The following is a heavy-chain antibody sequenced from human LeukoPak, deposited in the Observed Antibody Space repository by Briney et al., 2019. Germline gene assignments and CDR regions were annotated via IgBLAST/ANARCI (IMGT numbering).Heavy chain of an antibody. D-gene: IGHD6-19*01. CDR2: IIPIFGTA. CDR3: ARDGAVAGYFDY. CDR1: GGTFSSYA. Sequence: SVKVSCKASGGTFSSYAISWVRQAPGQGLEWMGGIIPIFGTANYAQKFQGRVTITANESTSTAYMELSSLRSEDTAVYYCARDGAVAGYFDYWGQGTLVTVSS. J-gene: IGHJ4*02. V-gene: IGHV1-69*13.